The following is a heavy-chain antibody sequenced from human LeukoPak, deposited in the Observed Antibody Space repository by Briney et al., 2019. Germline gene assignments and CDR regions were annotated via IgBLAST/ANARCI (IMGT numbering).Heavy chain of an antibody. J-gene: IGHJ3*02. CDR3: ACGYYDSSGYYGRDDAFDI. D-gene: IGHD3-22*01. V-gene: IGHV1-2*02. Sequence: ASVKVSCKASGYTFTGYYMHWVRQAPGQGLEWMGWINPNSGGTNYAQKFQGRVTMTRDTSISTAYMELSRLRSDDTAVYYCACGYYDSSGYYGRDDAFDIWGQGTMVTVSS. CDR2: INPNSGGT. CDR1: GYTFTGYY.